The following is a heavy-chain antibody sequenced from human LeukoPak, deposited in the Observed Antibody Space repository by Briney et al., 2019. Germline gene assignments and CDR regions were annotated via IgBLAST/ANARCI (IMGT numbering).Heavy chain of an antibody. CDR2: IYPGDSDT. CDR3: ARLFMYCSGGSCYPDY. J-gene: IGHJ4*02. V-gene: IGHV5-51*01. D-gene: IGHD2-15*01. Sequence: GESLKISCKGSGYSFTSYWIGWVRQMPGRGLELMGIIYPGDSDTRYSPSFQGQVTISADKSISTAYLQWSSLKASDTAMYYCARLFMYCSGGSCYPDYWGQGTLVTVSS. CDR1: GYSFTSYW.